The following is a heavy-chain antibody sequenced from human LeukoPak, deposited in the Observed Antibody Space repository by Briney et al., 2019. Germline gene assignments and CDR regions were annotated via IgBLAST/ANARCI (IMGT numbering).Heavy chain of an antibody. D-gene: IGHD3-3*01. V-gene: IGHV1-69*05. CDR1: GGTFSSYA. CDR3: ARDPEVRFPDG. CDR2: IIPIFGTA. J-gene: IGHJ4*02. Sequence: SVKVSCKASGGTFSSYAISWVRQAPGQVLEWMGRIIPIFGTANYAQKFQGRVTITTDESTSTAYMELSSLRSEDTAVYYCARDPEVRFPDGWGQGTLVTVSS.